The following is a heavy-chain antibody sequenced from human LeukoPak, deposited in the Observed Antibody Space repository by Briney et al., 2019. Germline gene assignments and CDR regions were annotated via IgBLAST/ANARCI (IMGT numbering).Heavy chain of an antibody. CDR3: ARDSKRGYYYDSSGYYFDY. CDR2: ISSSSSTI. J-gene: IGHJ4*02. Sequence: GGSLRLSCAASGFTLTNYAMNWVRQAPGKGLEWVSYISSSSSTIYYADSVKGRFTISRDNAKNSLYLQMNSLRAEDTAVYYCARDSKRGYYYDSSGYYFDYWGQGTLVTVSS. V-gene: IGHV3-48*01. D-gene: IGHD3-22*01. CDR1: GFTLTNYA.